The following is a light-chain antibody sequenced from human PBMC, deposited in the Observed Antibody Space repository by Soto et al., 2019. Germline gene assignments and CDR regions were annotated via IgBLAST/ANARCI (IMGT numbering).Light chain of an antibody. CDR3: QQYGSSPPYT. Sequence: EVVLTQSPGTLSLSPGERSTLSCRSRANVTNNYLAWYQHKPGQAPRLLIYGTFDRATGIPDRFSGSGSGTDFTLTISRLEPEDFAVYYCQQYGSSPPYTFGQGTKLEIK. J-gene: IGKJ2*01. CDR1: ANVTNNY. CDR2: GTF. V-gene: IGKV3-20*01.